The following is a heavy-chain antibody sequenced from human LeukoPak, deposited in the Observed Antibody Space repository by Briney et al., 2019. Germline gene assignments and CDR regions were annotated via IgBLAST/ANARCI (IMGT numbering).Heavy chain of an antibody. Sequence: SETLSLTCAVYGGSFSGYYWSWIRQPPGKGLEWIGEINHSGSTNYNPSLKSRVTISVDTSKNQFSLKLSSVTAADTAVYYRARIMHAFDIWGQGTMVTVSS. V-gene: IGHV4-34*01. CDR1: GGSFSGYY. D-gene: IGHD3-16*01. J-gene: IGHJ3*02. CDR2: INHSGST. CDR3: ARIMHAFDI.